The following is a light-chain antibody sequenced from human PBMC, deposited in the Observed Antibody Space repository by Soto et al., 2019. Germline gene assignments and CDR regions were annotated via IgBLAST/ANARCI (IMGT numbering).Light chain of an antibody. J-gene: IGLJ2*01. Sequence: QSVLTQPPSASGTPGQSVTIPCTGTSSDVGDYNYVSWYQQRPGKAPKLMIHEVSRRPSGVPDRFSGSKSGSTASLTVSGLQAEDEADYYCSSNAGSNHLVFGGGTNVTVL. CDR2: EVS. V-gene: IGLV2-8*01. CDR3: SSNAGSNHLV. CDR1: SSDVGDYNY.